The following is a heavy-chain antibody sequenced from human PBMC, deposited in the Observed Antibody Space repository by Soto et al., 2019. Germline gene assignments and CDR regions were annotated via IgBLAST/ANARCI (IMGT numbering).Heavy chain of an antibody. CDR1: GYSFASYW. D-gene: IGHD6-6*01. CDR3: ARTRSFTLGFYYDGMDV. Sequence: GESLKISCKGSGYSFASYWIGWVRQMPGKDLEWMGIIYPGDSDTRYSPSFQGQVTISADKSLRTAYLQWTSLKASDTALYYCARTRSFTLGFYYDGMDVWGQGTTVTVSS. CDR2: IYPGDSDT. J-gene: IGHJ6*02. V-gene: IGHV5-51*01.